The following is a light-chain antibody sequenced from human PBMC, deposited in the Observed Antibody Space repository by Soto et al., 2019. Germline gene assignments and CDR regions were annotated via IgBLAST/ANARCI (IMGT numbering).Light chain of an antibody. Sequence: QSVLTQPPSASGSPGQSVTISCTGTSSDIGAYIYVSWYQQHPGKAPNLMISEVTRRPSGVPERFSGSQSGNTASLTVSGTQADDEAPYYCSSYAGSNNLVFGTGTKGT. J-gene: IGLJ1*01. CDR2: EVT. V-gene: IGLV2-8*01. CDR1: SSDIGAYIY. CDR3: SSYAGSNNLV.